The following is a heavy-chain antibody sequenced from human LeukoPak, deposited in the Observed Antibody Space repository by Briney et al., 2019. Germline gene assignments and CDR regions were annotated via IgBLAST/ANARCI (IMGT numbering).Heavy chain of an antibody. Sequence: SVKVSCKASGGTFSSYAISWVRHAPGQALEWMGGIIPIFGTANYAQKFQGRVTITTDEPTSTAYMELSSLRSEDTAVYYCARPYGDYSGSWFDPWGQGTLVTVSS. CDR2: IIPIFGTA. CDR1: GGTFSSYA. V-gene: IGHV1-69*05. CDR3: ARPYGDYSGSWFDP. J-gene: IGHJ5*02. D-gene: IGHD4-17*01.